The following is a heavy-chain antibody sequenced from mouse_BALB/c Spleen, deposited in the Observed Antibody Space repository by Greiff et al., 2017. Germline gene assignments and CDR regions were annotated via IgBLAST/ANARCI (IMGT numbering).Heavy chain of an antibody. Sequence: VQLKESGPELVKPGASVKISCKASGYTFTDYNMHWVKQSHGKSLEWIGYIYPYNGGTGYNQKFKSKATLTVDNSSSTAYMELRSLTSEDSAVYYCAYYGSSYYAMDYWGQGTSVTVSS. CDR2: IYPYNGGT. CDR1: GYTFTDYN. D-gene: IGHD1-1*01. J-gene: IGHJ4*01. V-gene: IGHV1S29*02. CDR3: AYYGSSYYAMDY.